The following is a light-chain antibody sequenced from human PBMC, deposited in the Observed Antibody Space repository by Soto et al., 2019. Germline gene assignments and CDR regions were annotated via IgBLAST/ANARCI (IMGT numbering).Light chain of an antibody. CDR1: RSDVGIYNL. V-gene: IGLV2-23*01. J-gene: IGLJ2*01. CDR2: EDI. Sequence: QSVLTQPASVSGSPGQSITISCTGSRSDVGIYNLVSWYQQHPGKAPQLIIYEDIKRPSGVSDRISGSKSGNTASLTISGLQPEDEADYYCAAWDDSLNGRVVFGGGTKLTVL. CDR3: AAWDDSLNGRVV.